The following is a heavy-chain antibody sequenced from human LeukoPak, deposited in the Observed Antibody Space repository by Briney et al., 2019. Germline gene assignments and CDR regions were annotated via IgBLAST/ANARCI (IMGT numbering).Heavy chain of an antibody. J-gene: IGHJ4*02. CDR3: ARGRASYYFDC. Sequence: GGSLRLSCAASGFTFSSYLMHWVRQAPGKGLEYVSAISSNGGSTFYAASLKGRFTISRDNTKNTLYLQMGSLRTEDMAVYYCARGRASYYFDCWGQGTLASVSS. CDR1: GFTFSSYL. V-gene: IGHV3-64*02. CDR2: ISSNGGST. D-gene: IGHD5-24*01.